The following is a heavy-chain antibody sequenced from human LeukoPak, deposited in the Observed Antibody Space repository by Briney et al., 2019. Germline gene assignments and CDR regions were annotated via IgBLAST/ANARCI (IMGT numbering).Heavy chain of an antibody. V-gene: IGHV3-30-3*01. J-gene: IGHJ3*02. CDR2: ISYDGSNK. CDR1: GFTFSSYA. Sequence: PGGSLRLSCAASGFTFSSYAMHWVRQAPGKGLEWVAVISYDGSNKYYADSVKGRFTISRDNSKNTLYLQMNSLRAEDTAVYYCARDTHFDAFDIWGQGTMVTVSS. CDR3: ARDTHFDAFDI.